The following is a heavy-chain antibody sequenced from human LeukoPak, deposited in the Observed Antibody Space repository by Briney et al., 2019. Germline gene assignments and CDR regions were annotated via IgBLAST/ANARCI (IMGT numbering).Heavy chain of an antibody. D-gene: IGHD3-22*01. CDR1: GYSISSGYY. CDR3: ARMRDTYYYDSSGYYPQED. V-gene: IGHV4-38-2*01. Sequence: PSETLSLTCAVSGYSISSGYYWGWIRQPPGKGLEWIGSIYHSGSTYYNPSLKSRVTISVDTSKNQFSLKLSSVTAADTAVYYCARMRDTYYYDSSGYYPQEDWGQGTLVTVSS. J-gene: IGHJ4*02. CDR2: IYHSGST.